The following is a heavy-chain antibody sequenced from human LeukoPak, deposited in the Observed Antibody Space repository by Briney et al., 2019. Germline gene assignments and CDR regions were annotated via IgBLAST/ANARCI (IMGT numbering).Heavy chain of an antibody. CDR3: ARVFLERLTSGYFDN. D-gene: IGHD3-3*01. V-gene: IGHV3-30-3*01. CDR1: GFTFSEYA. Sequence: SGGSLRLSCAASGFTFSEYAMHWVRQAPGKGLEWVAVISYDGRQKYYGDSVKGRFTISRDNPKNTLYLQMKSLRDDDTAVYYCARVFLERLTSGYFDNWGQGTLVTVSP. J-gene: IGHJ4*02. CDR2: ISYDGRQK.